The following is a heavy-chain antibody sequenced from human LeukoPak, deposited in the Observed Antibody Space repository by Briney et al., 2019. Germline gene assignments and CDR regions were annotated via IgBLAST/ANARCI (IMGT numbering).Heavy chain of an antibody. D-gene: IGHD1-14*01. CDR1: GFTFSSYA. CDR2: ISGSGGTA. J-gene: IGHJ4*02. CDR3: AKPAKTDYADY. V-gene: IGHV3-23*01. Sequence: GGSLRLSCAASGFTFSSYAMNWVGQAPGKGLEWVSAISGSGGTAYYADSVKGRFTISRDNSKDTLYLQMNSLRAADTALYYCAKPAKTDYADYWGPGTLVTVSS.